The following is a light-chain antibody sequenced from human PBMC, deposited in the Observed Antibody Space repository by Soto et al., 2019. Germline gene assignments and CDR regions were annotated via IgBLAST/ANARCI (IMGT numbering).Light chain of an antibody. V-gene: IGLV2-14*03. CDR2: NVY. J-gene: IGLJ1*01. CDR3: SAYTVSRTYG. CDR1: SSDVGAYNF. Sequence: QSALTQPASASGPPGQSITISCTGTSSDVGAYNFVSWHQQHPGKAPKLMIYNVYDRPSGISYRFSGSKSGTTASLTISGLQGEDEADYYFSAYTVSRTYGFGTGTKVTVL.